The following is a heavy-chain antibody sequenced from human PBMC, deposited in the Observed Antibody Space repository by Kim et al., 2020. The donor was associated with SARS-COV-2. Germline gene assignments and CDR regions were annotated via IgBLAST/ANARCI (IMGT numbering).Heavy chain of an antibody. Sequence: SETLSLTCAVNGRSLSGFSWSWIRQPPGKGLEWIAEISPGGSVNYNPSLGSRVAISLHTSKTQFSLKVNSLTAADTAVYYCARGSPGSTVTTSNHYSMDVWGKGTAVTVSS. V-gene: IGHV4-34*01. J-gene: IGHJ6*03. CDR1: GRSLSGFS. D-gene: IGHD4-17*01. CDR2: ISPGGSV. CDR3: ARGSPGSTVTTSNHYSMDV.